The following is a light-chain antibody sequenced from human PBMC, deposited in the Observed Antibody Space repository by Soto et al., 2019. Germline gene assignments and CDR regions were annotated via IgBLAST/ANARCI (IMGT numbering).Light chain of an antibody. CDR3: QQYGSSPMYT. V-gene: IGKV3-20*01. CDR1: QSVSSSY. CDR2: GAS. J-gene: IGKJ2*01. Sequence: EIVLTQSPGTLSLSPGARATLSCRASQSVSSSYLAWYQQKPGQAPRLLIYGASSRATGIPDRFSGSWSGTDFTLTISRLEPEDFAVYYCQQYGSSPMYTFGQATKLEIK.